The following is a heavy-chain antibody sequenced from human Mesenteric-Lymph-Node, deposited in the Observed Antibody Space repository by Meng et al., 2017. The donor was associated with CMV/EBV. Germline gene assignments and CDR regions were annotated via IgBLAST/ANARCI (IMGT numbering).Heavy chain of an antibody. Sequence: GGSLRLSCAASGFSLSDYSMNWVRQAPGKGLEWISYISVDSATIYYADSVKGRFTISRDNARNSLYLQINSLRAEDTAVYYCARSRQNDYWGQGTLVTVSS. CDR2: ISVDSATI. CDR3: ARSRQNDY. V-gene: IGHV3-48*04. J-gene: IGHJ4*02. CDR1: GFSLSDYS.